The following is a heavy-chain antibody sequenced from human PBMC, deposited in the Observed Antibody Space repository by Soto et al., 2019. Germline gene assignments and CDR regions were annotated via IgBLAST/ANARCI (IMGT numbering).Heavy chain of an antibody. D-gene: IGHD3-22*01. J-gene: IGHJ4*02. CDR2: IVYNGST. CDR3: GVLYYDASDSYYFDY. V-gene: IGHV4-30-4*01. CDR1: GASVSSGHSY. Sequence: SETLSLTCSVSGASVSSGHSYWTWLRQPPGKGLDWLGYIVYNGSTSYDPSLKSRLTISIDTSKNRFSLRLSSVTAADTAVYYCGVLYYDASDSYYFDYWGRGALVTSPQ.